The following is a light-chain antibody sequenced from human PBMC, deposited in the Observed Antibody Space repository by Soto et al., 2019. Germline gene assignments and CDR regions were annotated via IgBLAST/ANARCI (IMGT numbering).Light chain of an antibody. J-gene: IGKJ5*01. CDR2: AAS. CDR3: LQRKSYPCT. Sequence: DIQLTQAPSFLSASVGDRVTITCRASQDINTYLAWYQQKPGKAAKLLIFAASTLQNGLPSRFSGSGSGTEFTVTIISLQPEDFATYRCLQRKSYPCTLVQGTRLEIK. V-gene: IGKV1-9*01. CDR1: QDINTY.